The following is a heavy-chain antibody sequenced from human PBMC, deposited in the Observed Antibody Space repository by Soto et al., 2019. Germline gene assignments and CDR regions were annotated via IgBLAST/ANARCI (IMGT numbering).Heavy chain of an antibody. V-gene: IGHV6-1*01. D-gene: IGHD5-12*01. CDR3: AKGDNLGPKTGYAFDP. J-gene: IGHJ5*02. Sequence: SQTLSLTCAISGDSVSSNTASWNWIRQSPSRGLEWLGRTYFRSKWYNDYAVSVKSRIIINPDTSNNQCSPQLNSVTPEDTAVYFCAKGDNLGPKTGYAFDPWGQGIMVTVSS. CDR1: GDSVSSNTAS. CDR2: TYFRSKWYN.